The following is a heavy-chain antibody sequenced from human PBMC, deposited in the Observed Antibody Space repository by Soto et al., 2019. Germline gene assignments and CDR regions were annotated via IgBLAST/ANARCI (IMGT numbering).Heavy chain of an antibody. CDR1: GFSLSTSGMG. J-gene: IGHJ3*01. CDR2: IYWDDDK. D-gene: IGHD4-17*01. CDR3: AHIGHTVTQEAFDV. V-gene: IGHV2-5*02. Sequence: QITLRESGPTLVKPTQTLTLTCTFSGFSLSTSGMGVGWIRQPPGKALQWLAVIYWDDDKRYSPSLESRLTISKDPSKNQVVLTLANMAPVDTATYSCAHIGHTVTQEAFDVWGQGTMVSVSS.